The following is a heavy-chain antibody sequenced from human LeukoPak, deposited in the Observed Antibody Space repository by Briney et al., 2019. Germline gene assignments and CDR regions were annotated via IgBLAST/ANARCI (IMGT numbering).Heavy chain of an antibody. CDR3: AKVLLRYFDWLLPTDY. CDR1: GFTFSSYA. Sequence: GGSLRLSCAASGFTFSSYAMSWVRQAPGKGLEWVSAISGSGGSTYYADSVKGRFTISRDNSKNTLYLQMNSLRAEDTAVYYCAKVLLRYFDWLLPTDYWGQGTLVTVSS. J-gene: IGHJ4*02. CDR2: ISGSGGST. V-gene: IGHV3-23*01. D-gene: IGHD3-9*01.